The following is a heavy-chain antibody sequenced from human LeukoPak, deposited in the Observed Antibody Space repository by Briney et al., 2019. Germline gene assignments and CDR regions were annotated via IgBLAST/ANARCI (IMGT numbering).Heavy chain of an antibody. V-gene: IGHV5-51*01. CDR3: ARHSSRRVPAAKARGYNYYYYYMDV. J-gene: IGHJ6*03. CDR2: IYPGDSDT. Sequence: GGALKISWKGSGFRFTSYWIGWVRQMTGKGLEGMGIIYPGDSDTRYSPSLQGQVNISDDKSISTAVLKWSSLKASDTAMYYCARHSSRRVPAAKARGYNYYYYYMDVWGKGTTVTVSS. D-gene: IGHD2-2*01. CDR1: GFRFTSYW.